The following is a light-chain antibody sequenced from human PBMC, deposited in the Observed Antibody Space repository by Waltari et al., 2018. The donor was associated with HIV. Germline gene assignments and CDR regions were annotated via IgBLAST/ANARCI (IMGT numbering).Light chain of an antibody. V-gene: IGLV2-14*01. CDR2: GVT. Sequence: QSALTQPDSVSGSPGQSLTISCTGTNKNIGFFNLVSWYRQYPGKAPQLILYGVTSRPSGISSRFSGSKSGNTASLTISGLQGDDEADYYCNSYASDDTVVFGGGTKLTVL. CDR3: NSYASDDTVV. CDR1: NKNIGFFNL. J-gene: IGLJ2*01.